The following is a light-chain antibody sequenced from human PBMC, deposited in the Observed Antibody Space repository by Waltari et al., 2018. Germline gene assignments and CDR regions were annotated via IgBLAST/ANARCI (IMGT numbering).Light chain of an antibody. CDR1: SGSLVTNY. CDR2: DDN. Sequence: NFLLTQPHSVSASPGKTVTISCTRSSGSLVTNYVQWYQQRPGSSPSMIIYDDNKRPSGVPDRFSGSIDSSSNSASLTISGLKTEDEADYYCQSYDTNIRVFGGGTKLTVL. V-gene: IGLV6-57*01. CDR3: QSYDTNIRV. J-gene: IGLJ3*02.